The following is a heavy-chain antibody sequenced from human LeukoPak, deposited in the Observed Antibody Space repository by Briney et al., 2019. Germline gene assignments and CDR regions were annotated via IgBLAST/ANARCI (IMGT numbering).Heavy chain of an antibody. CDR1: GFTFSSYW. CDR3: AKDPGDSSSSGYMDY. D-gene: IGHD6-6*01. V-gene: IGHV3-74*01. Sequence: GGSLRLSCAASGFTFSSYWMHWVRQAPGKGLVWVSRINSDGSSYADSVKGRLTISRDNAKNTLYLQMNSLRAEDTAVYYCAKDPGDSSSSGYMDYWGQGTLVTVSS. J-gene: IGHJ4*02. CDR2: INSDGS.